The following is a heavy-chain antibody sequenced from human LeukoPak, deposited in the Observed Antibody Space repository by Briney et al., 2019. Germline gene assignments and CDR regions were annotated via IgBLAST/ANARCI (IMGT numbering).Heavy chain of an antibody. D-gene: IGHD3-3*01. CDR1: GFTVSSNY. J-gene: IGHJ3*02. CDR3: ARYNGDFWSGYYDKTPDAFDI. V-gene: IGHV3-53*01. CDR2: IYSGGST. Sequence: PGGSLRLSCAASGFTVSSNYMSWVRQAPGKGLEWVSVIYSGGSTYYADSVKGRFTISRDNSKNTLYLQMNSLRAEDTAVYYCARYNGDFWSGYYDKTPDAFDIWGQGTMVTVSS.